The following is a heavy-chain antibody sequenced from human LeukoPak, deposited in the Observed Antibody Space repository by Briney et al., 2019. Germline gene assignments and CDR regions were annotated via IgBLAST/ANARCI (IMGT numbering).Heavy chain of an antibody. CDR2: ISGSGGST. CDR1: GFTFSSYA. Sequence: GGSLRLSCAASGFTFSSYAMSWVRQAPGKGLEWVSAISGSGGSTYYADSVKGRFTISRDNSKNTLYLQMNSLRAEDTAVYYCASKVFEGPYYFNYWGQGTLVTVSS. V-gene: IGHV3-23*01. J-gene: IGHJ4*02. D-gene: IGHD3-3*01. CDR3: ASKVFEGPYYFNY.